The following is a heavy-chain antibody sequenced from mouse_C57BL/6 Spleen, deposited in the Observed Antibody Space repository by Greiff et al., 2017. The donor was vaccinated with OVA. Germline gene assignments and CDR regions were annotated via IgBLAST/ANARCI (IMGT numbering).Heavy chain of an antibody. CDR2: ISSGSSTI. D-gene: IGHD2-4*01. J-gene: IGHJ3*01. CDR3: ARNYDYGGFAY. V-gene: IGHV5-17*01. Sequence: VQLKESGGGLVKPGGSLKLSCAASGFTFSDYGMHWVRQAPEKGLEWVAYISSGSSTIYYADTVKGRFTISRDNAKNTLFLQMTSLRSEDTAMYYCARNYDYGGFAYWGQGTLVTVSA. CDR1: GFTFSDYG.